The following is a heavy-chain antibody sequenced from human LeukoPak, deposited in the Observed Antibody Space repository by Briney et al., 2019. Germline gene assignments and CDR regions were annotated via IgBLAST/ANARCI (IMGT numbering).Heavy chain of an antibody. V-gene: IGHV1-2*02. D-gene: IGHD1-20*01. Sequence: ASVKVSCKASGGTFSSYAISWVRQAPGQGLEWMGGINPNSGGTNYAQKFQGRVTMTRDTSISTAYMELSRLRSDDTAVYYRAREYNWNPFDYWGQGTLVTVSS. CDR3: AREYNWNPFDY. J-gene: IGHJ4*02. CDR1: GGTFSSYA. CDR2: INPNSGGT.